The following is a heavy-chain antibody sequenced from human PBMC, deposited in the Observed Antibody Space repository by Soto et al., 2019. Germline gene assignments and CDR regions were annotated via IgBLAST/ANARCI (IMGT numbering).Heavy chain of an antibody. CDR3: ARGPSAAGTGGSSWDWYDYYCYGMDV. V-gene: IGHV3-21*01. D-gene: IGHD6-13*01. CDR2: ISSSSSYI. Sequence: GGSLRLSCAASGFTFSSYSMNWVRQAPGKGLEWVSSISSSSSYIYYADSVKGRFTISRDNAKNSLYLQMNSLRAEDTAVYYCARGPSAAGTGGSSWDWYDYYCYGMDVWGQGTTVTVSS. J-gene: IGHJ6*02. CDR1: GFTFSSYS.